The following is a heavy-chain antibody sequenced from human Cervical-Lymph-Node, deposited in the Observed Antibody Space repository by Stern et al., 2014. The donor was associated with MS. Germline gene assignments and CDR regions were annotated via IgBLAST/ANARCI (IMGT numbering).Heavy chain of an antibody. Sequence: VQLVESGAEVKKPGSSVKVSCKTSGGTFNTFAIGWVRQAPGQGLEWMGGITPLFDAANYAQKFQGRLTITADESTRTVYMELSSLRFDDTAMYYCARGDSEAPIYYFDYWGQGTLVTVSS. CDR2: ITPLFDAA. CDR1: GGTFNTFA. CDR3: ARGDSEAPIYYFDY. J-gene: IGHJ4*02. D-gene: IGHD2-21*01. V-gene: IGHV1-69*01.